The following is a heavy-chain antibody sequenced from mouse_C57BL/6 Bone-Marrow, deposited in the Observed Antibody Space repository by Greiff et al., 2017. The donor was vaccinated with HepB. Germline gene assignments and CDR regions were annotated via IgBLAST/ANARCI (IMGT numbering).Heavy chain of an antibody. V-gene: IGHV1-15*01. D-gene: IGHD1-1*01. Sequence: QVQLQQSGAELVRPGASVTLSCKASGYTFTDYEMHWVKQTPVHGLEWIGAIDPETGGTAYNQKFKGKAILTADKSSSTAYMELRSLTSEDSAVYYCTGGGSPFDYWGQGTTLTVSS. J-gene: IGHJ2*01. CDR3: TGGGSPFDY. CDR1: GYTFTDYE. CDR2: IDPETGGT.